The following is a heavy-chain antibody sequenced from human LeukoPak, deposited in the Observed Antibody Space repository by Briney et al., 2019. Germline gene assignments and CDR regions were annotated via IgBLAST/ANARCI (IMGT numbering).Heavy chain of an antibody. CDR1: GGSISSGSYY. CDR3: ARDKRYYDSSGYLAVRGYFDY. V-gene: IGHV4-61*02. Sequence: SQTLSLTCTVSGGSISSGSYYWSWIRQPAGKGLEWIGCIYTSGSTNYNPSLKSRVTISVDTSKNQFSLKLSSVTAADTAVYYCARDKRYYDSSGYLAVRGYFDYWGQGTLVTVSS. D-gene: IGHD3-22*01. J-gene: IGHJ4*02. CDR2: IYTSGST.